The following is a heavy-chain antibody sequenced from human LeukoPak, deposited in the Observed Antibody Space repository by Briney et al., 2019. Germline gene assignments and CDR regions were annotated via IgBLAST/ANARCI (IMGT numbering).Heavy chain of an antibody. CDR1: GFTFSSYA. V-gene: IGHV3-23*01. Sequence: GGSLRLSCAASGFTFSSYAMSWVRQAPGKGLEWVSAISGSGGSTYYADSVKGRFTISRDNSKNTLYLQMNSLRAEGTAVYYCAKDISRGGGMDVWGQGTTVTVSS. CDR2: ISGSGGST. J-gene: IGHJ6*02. CDR3: AKDISRGGGMDV.